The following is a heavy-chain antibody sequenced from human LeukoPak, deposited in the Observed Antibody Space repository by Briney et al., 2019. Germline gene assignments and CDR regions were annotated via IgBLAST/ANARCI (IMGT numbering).Heavy chain of an antibody. J-gene: IGHJ4*02. CDR1: GGSFSGYY. V-gene: IGHV4-34*01. CDR3: ARLVPPRHDYVWGSYRYEPYFDY. D-gene: IGHD3-16*02. CDR2: INHSGST. Sequence: SETLSLTCAVYGGSFSGYYWSWIRQPPGKGLEWIGEINHSGSTNYNPSLKSRVTISVDTSKNQFSLKLSSVTAADTAVYYCARLVPPRHDYVWGSYRYEPYFDYWGQGTLVTVSS.